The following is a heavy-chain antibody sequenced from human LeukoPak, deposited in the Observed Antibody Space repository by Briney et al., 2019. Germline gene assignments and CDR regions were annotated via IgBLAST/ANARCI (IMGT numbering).Heavy chain of an antibody. D-gene: IGHD5-18*01. J-gene: IGHJ4*02. Sequence: SETLSLTRGVSGYSISSGYQWAWIRQPPGKGLEWIGYIYYSGSTNYNPSLKSRVTISVDTSKNQFSLKLSSVTAADTAVYYCARGLGLKDFDYWGQGTLVTVSS. V-gene: IGHV4-61*01. CDR1: GYSISSGYQ. CDR3: ARGLGLKDFDY. CDR2: IYYSGST.